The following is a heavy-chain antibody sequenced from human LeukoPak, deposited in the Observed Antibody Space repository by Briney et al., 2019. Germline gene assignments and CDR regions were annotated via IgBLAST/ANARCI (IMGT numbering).Heavy chain of an antibody. CDR2: INPNSGGT. J-gene: IGHJ4*02. V-gene: IGHV1-2*02. CDR1: GYTFTGYY. CDR3: ARDQYSSGWHGDFDY. D-gene: IGHD6-19*01. Sequence: GASVKVSCKASGYTFTGYYMHWVRQAPGQGLEWMGWINPNSGGTNYAQKFQGRVTMTRDTSISTAYMELSRLRSDDTAVYYCARDQYSSGWHGDFDYWGQGTLVTVSS.